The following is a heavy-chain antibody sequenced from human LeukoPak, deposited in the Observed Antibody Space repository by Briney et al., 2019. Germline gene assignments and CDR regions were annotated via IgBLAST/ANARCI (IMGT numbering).Heavy chain of an antibody. V-gene: IGHV3-15*01. CDR2: IKSKTDGGTT. D-gene: IGHD6-13*01. J-gene: IGHJ6*03. CDR1: GFTFSNAW. Sequence: GGSLRLSCAASGFTFSNAWMSWVRQAPGKGLEWVGRIKSKTDGGTTDYAAPVKSRFTISRDDSKNTLYLQMNSLKTEDTAVYHCTTDIYSSSWYAYYYYYMDVWGKGTTVTVSS. CDR3: TTDIYSSSWYAYYYYYMDV.